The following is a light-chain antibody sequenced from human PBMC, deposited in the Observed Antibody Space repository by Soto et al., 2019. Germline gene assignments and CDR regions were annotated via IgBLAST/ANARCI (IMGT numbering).Light chain of an antibody. J-gene: IGKJ1*01. V-gene: IGKV1-9*01. Sequence: DIQLTQSPSFLSASVGDRVTITCRASQGISSYLAWYQQRPGKAPKLLMYGASTLQSGVPSRFSGSAAGAIFPLTITLLPPEDFATYCCQQLNNFPRTFGQGTKL. CDR1: QGISSY. CDR3: QQLNNFPRT. CDR2: GAS.